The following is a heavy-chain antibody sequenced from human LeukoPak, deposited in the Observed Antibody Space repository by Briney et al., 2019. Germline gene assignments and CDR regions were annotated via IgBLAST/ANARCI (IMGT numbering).Heavy chain of an antibody. CDR2: INHSGST. Sequence: KPSETLSLTCAVYGGSFSGYYWSWIRQPPGKGLEWIGEINHSGSTNYNPSLKSRVTISVDTSKNQFTLKLSSMTAADTALYYCARLRGYASGNPAYWGQGSLVTVSS. CDR1: GGSFSGYY. J-gene: IGHJ4*02. D-gene: IGHD5-18*01. V-gene: IGHV4-34*01. CDR3: ARLRGYASGNPAY.